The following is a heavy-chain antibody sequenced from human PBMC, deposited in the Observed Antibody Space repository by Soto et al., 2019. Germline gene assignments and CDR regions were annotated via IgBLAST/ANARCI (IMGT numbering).Heavy chain of an antibody. J-gene: IGHJ4*02. V-gene: IGHV3-48*02. CDR1: GFTFRVYS. CDR2: MTSDMKTI. Sequence: GGSLRLSCAASGFTFRVYSMNWIRQAPGKGLEWVSYMTSDMKTIHYADSVKGRFTISRDNAKNLVYLQMTSLRDGDTAVYYCARSVEGHFDYWGQGTLVTVSS. CDR3: ARSVEGHFDY. D-gene: IGHD6-19*01.